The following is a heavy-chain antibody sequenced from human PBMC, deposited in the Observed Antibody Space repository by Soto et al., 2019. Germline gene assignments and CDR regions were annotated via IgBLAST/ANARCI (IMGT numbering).Heavy chain of an antibody. V-gene: IGHV3-7*01. CDR3: ARDGRGDCSGGSCYGALDY. J-gene: IGHJ4*02. CDR1: GFTFSSYW. D-gene: IGHD2-15*01. Sequence: EVQLVESGGGLVQPGGSLRLSCAASGFTFSSYWMSWVRQAPGKGLEWVANIKQDGSEKYYVDSVKGRFTISRDNAKNSLYLQMNSPRAEDTAVYYCARDGRGDCSGGSCYGALDYWGQGTLVTVSS. CDR2: IKQDGSEK.